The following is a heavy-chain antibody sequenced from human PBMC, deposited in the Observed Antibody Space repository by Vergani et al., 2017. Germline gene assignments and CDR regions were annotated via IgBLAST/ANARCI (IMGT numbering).Heavy chain of an antibody. V-gene: IGHV3-23*04. CDR2: ISGSGGST. CDR1: GFTFSSYA. Sequence: DVDLVESGGGFVQPGGSRRLSCAASGFTFSSYAMSWVRQAPGKGLEWVSAISGSGGSTYYADSVKGRFTISRDNSKNTLYLQMNSLRAEDTAVYYCAKGGDSSGALFYWGQGTLVTVSS. J-gene: IGHJ4*02. CDR3: AKGGDSSGALFY. D-gene: IGHD3-22*01.